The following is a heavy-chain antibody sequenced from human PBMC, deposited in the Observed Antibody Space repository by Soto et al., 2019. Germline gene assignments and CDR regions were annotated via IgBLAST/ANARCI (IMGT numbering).Heavy chain of an antibody. CDR2: IHQGGSET. CDR3: AQAMAYAFHI. D-gene: IGHD5-18*01. J-gene: IGHJ3*02. CDR1: GFRFSSHW. V-gene: IGHV3-7*01. Sequence: EVRLVESGGGLVQPGGSLRLSCAASGFRFSSHWMSWVRQAPAKGLEWLGNIHQGGSETHFADSVRGRFTISRDNAKNSLFLQLNSLRAEDTAVYYCAQAMAYAFHIWGQGTVVTVSS.